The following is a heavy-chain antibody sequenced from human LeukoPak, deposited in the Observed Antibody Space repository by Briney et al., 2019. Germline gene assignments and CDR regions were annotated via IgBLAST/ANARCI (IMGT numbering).Heavy chain of an antibody. V-gene: IGHV4-39*07. CDR2: IYYSGST. D-gene: IGHD3-10*01. CDR3: AREYYYGSGSYY. CDR1: GGSISSSSYY. Sequence: SETLSLTCTVSGGSISSSSYYWGWIRQPPGKGLEWIGSIYYSGSTYYNPSLKSRVTISVDTSKNQFSLKLSSVTAADTAVYYYAREYYYGSGSYYWGQGTLVTVSS. J-gene: IGHJ4*02.